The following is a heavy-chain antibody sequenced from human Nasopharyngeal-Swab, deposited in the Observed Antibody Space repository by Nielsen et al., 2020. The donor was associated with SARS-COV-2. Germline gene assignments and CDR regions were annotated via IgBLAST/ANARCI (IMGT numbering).Heavy chain of an antibody. Sequence: WIRQPPGKGLEWIGEINHSGSTNYNPSLKGRVTISVDTSKNQFSLKLSSVTAADTAVYYCASSPLWFGEPEHGMDVWGQGTTVTVSS. CDR3: ASSPLWFGEPEHGMDV. D-gene: IGHD3-10*01. V-gene: IGHV4-34*01. J-gene: IGHJ6*02. CDR2: INHSGST.